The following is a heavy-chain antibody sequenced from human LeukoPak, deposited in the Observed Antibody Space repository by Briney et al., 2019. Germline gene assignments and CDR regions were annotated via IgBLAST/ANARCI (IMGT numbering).Heavy chain of an antibody. D-gene: IGHD2-21*02. Sequence: ASVKVSCKASGYTFTSYDINWVRQATGQGLEWMGWMNPNSGNTGYAQKFQGRVTITRNTSISTAYMELSSLRSEDTAVYYCARATTAYCGGDCYVPTDYWGQGTLVTVSS. CDR2: MNPNSGNT. CDR3: ARATTAYCGGDCYVPTDY. V-gene: IGHV1-8*03. J-gene: IGHJ4*02. CDR1: GYTFTSYD.